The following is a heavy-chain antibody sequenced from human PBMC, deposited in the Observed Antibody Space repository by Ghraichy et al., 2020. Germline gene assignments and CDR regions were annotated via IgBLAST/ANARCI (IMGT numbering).Heavy chain of an antibody. CDR3: TWIQLSNARGSGWGSFDY. J-gene: IGHJ4*02. D-gene: IGHD5-18*01. CDR1: GGTFSSYA. CDR2: IIPILGIA. Sequence: SVKVSCKASGGTFSSYAISWVRQAPGQGLEWMGRIIPILGIANYAQKFQGRVTITADKSTSTAYMELSSLRSEDTAVYYCTWIQLSNARGSGWGSFDYWGQGTLVTVSS. V-gene: IGHV1-69*04.